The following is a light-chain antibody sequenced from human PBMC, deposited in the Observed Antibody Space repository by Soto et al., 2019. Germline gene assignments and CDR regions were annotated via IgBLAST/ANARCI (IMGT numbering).Light chain of an antibody. Sequence: EIVMTQSPATLSVSPGERATLSCRASQSVNFYLAWYQQKPGQAPRLLIFGASSRATGIPARFSGSGSGTEFNLTISSLQSEDFAVYFCQQYDDWLRLTFGGGTKVEIK. V-gene: IGKV3D-15*01. CDR3: QQYDDWLRLT. CDR1: QSVNFY. CDR2: GAS. J-gene: IGKJ4*01.